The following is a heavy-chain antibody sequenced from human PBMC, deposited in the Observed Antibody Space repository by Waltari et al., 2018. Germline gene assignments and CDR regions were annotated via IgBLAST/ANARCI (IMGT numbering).Heavy chain of an antibody. Sequence: EVQLVQSGAEVKKPGESLKISCKGSGYSFTSYWIGWVRQMPGKGLEWMGIIYPGDSDTRYSPAFQGQVTISADKSISTAYLQWSSLKASDTAMDYCARQGYYYGSGSYYYGMDVWGQGTTVTVSS. CDR3: ARQGYYYGSGSYYYGMDV. CDR2: IYPGDSDT. J-gene: IGHJ6*02. CDR1: GYSFTSYW. V-gene: IGHV5-51*01. D-gene: IGHD3-10*01.